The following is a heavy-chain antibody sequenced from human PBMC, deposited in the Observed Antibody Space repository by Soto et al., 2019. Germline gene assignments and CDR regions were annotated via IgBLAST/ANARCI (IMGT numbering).Heavy chain of an antibody. CDR2: ISYDGSNT. Sequence: QVQLVESGGGVVQPGRSLRLSCAASGFTISSYGMHWVRQAPGKGLEWVAVISYDGSNTDYGDSMKGRFTSSRDNSKNKWFLQMNSLRLEDTAVYYCARDYGGKRRVWNFDLWGRGTLVTVSS. V-gene: IGHV3-30*03. J-gene: IGHJ2*01. CDR1: GFTISSYG. D-gene: IGHD4-17*01. CDR3: ARDYGGKRRVWNFDL.